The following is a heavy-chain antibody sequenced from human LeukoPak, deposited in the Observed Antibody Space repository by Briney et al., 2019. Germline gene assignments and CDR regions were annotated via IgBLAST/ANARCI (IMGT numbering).Heavy chain of an antibody. CDR1: GGSMSSYC. Sequence: SETLSLTCTVSGGSMSSYCWSFIRQPAGKGLEWIGRIHTSWTTYYNPSLKSRVTMSVDTSRNQFSLRLTSVTAADTAVYYCARGDYYDGGGRNWFDPWGQGTLVTVSS. V-gene: IGHV4-4*07. CDR3: ARGDYYDGGGRNWFDP. D-gene: IGHD3-16*01. J-gene: IGHJ5*02. CDR2: IHTSWTT.